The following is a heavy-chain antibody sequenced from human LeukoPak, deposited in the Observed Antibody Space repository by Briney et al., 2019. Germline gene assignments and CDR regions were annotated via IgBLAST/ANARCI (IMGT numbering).Heavy chain of an antibody. D-gene: IGHD3-3*01. CDR2: IIPIFGTA. CDR3: ARSRVLRFLEWSGPYFDY. CDR1: EGTFSSYA. J-gene: IGHJ4*02. V-gene: IGHV1-69*05. Sequence: ASVKVSCKASEGTFSSYAISWVRQAPGQGLEWMGGIIPIFGTANYAQKFQGRVTITTDESTSTAYMELSSLRSEDTAVYYCARSRVLRFLEWSGPYFDYWGQGTLVTVSS.